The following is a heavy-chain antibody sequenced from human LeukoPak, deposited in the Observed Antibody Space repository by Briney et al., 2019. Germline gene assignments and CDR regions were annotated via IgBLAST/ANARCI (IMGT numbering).Heavy chain of an antibody. V-gene: IGHV4-34*01. CDR2: INHSGST. CDR3: ARGSPRYRIVVVRNYAFDI. D-gene: IGHD2-2*01. CDR1: GGSFSGYY. Sequence: SETLSPTCAVYGGSFSGYYWSWIRQPPGKGLEWIGEINHSGSTNYNPSLKSRVTISVDTSKNQFSLKLSSVTAADTAVYYCARGSPRYRIVVVRNYAFDIWGQGTMVTVSS. J-gene: IGHJ3*02.